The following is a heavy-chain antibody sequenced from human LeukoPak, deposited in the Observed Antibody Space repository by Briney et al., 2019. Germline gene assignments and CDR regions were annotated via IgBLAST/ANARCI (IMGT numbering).Heavy chain of an antibody. J-gene: IGHJ5*02. D-gene: IGHD3-10*01. V-gene: IGHV3-43*02. CDR3: VKGNLWFGFDP. Sequence: PGGSLRLSCAASGFTFDDYAMHWVRQAPGKGLEWVSLISGDGDNTDYADSVKGRFTISRDNSKNSLYLQMNSLRTDDTALYYCVKGNLWFGFDPWGQGTLVTVSS. CDR2: ISGDGDNT. CDR1: GFTFDDYA.